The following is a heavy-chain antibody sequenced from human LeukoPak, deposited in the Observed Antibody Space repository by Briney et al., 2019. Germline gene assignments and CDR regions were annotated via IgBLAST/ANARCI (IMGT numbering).Heavy chain of an antibody. CDR2: INPSGGST. CDR3: AREVQSLGWNNWFDP. D-gene: IGHD7-27*01. CDR1: GYTFTSYY. J-gene: IGHJ5*02. Sequence: ASVKVSCKASGYTFTSYYMHWVRQAPGQGLEWMGIINPSGGSTSYAQKFQGRVTMTRDASTSTVYMELSSLRSEDTAVYYCAREVQSLGWNNWFDPWGQGTLVTVSS. V-gene: IGHV1-46*01.